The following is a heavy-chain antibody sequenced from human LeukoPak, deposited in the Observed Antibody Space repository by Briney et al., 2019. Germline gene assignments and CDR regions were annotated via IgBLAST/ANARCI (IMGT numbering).Heavy chain of an antibody. D-gene: IGHD6-13*01. Sequence: GGSLRLSCTGSNFSFGYYGMNWVRQTPGKGLERLSYITATSGSVYYADSVKGRFTISRDNSKNSLYLQMDSLRAEDTAVYYCARCDSYSSSWSRQFDYWGQGTLVIVSS. CDR3: ARCDSYSSSWSRQFDY. CDR1: NFSFGYYG. V-gene: IGHV3-48*04. J-gene: IGHJ4*02. CDR2: ITATSGSV.